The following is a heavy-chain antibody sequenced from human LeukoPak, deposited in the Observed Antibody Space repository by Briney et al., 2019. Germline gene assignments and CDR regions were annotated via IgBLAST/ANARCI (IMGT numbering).Heavy chain of an antibody. CDR2: INQDGSEK. J-gene: IGHJ4*02. CDR1: RFTFSNHW. Sequence: GGSLRLSCAASRFTFSNHWMSWVRQAPGKGLEWVANINQDGSEKYYVDSVKGRFTISRDNANNSLYLQMNSLRAEDTAVYYCARRYCIDGSCYSGLDCWGQGTLVTVSS. V-gene: IGHV3-7*01. D-gene: IGHD2-15*01. CDR3: ARRYCIDGSCYSGLDC.